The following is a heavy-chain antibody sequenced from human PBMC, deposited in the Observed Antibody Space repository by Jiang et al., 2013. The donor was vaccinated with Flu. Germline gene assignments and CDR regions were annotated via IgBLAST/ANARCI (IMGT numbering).Heavy chain of an antibody. J-gene: IGHJ4*02. D-gene: IGHD3-16*01. CDR2: TYFRSNWYY. CDR3: ARSRVGEFDY. V-gene: IGHV6-1*01. Sequence: SQTLSLTCAISGDSVSSKSAAWNWIRQSPSRGLEWLGRTYFRSNWYYNYEVSVKSRITINPDTSKNQFSLQLNSVTPADTAVYYCARSRVGEFDYWGQGALVTVSS. CDR1: GDSVSSKSAA.